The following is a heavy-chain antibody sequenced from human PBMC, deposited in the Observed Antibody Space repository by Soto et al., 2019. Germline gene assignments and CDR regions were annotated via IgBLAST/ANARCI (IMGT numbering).Heavy chain of an antibody. D-gene: IGHD2-15*01. Sequence: ASVKVSCKASGYTFTSFDINWVRQATGQGLEWMGWMNPNSGSTGSAQKFQGRVAMTRDTSISTAYMELSSLRSDDTAVYYCARGRGYSDGIDYWGQGTLVTVPQ. J-gene: IGHJ4*02. CDR1: GYTFTSFD. CDR2: MNPNSGST. CDR3: ARGRGYSDGIDY. V-gene: IGHV1-8*02.